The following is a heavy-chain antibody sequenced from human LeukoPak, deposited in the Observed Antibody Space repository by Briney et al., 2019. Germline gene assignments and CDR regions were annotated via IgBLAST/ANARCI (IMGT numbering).Heavy chain of an antibody. CDR2: FCGSGVTT. Sequence: GSLRLSCAASGFNFSRYAMSWVRQAPGEGLGWGLAFCGSGVTTHYAGSVKGRFSISRDNSKNTLYLQMNSLRAEDTALYYCAKKVVVGATSPYSDFQDWGQGTLVTVSS. J-gene: IGHJ1*01. CDR1: GFNFSRYA. D-gene: IGHD1-26*01. CDR3: AKKVVVGATSPYSDFQD. V-gene: IGHV3-23*01.